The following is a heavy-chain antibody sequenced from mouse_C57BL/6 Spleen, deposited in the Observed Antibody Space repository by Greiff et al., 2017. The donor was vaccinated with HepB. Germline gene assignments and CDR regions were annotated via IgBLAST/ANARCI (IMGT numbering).Heavy chain of an antibody. CDR3: ARNYELGRYFDY. V-gene: IGHV2-2*01. Sequence: VKVVESGPGLVQPSQSLSITCTVSGFSLTSYGVHWVRQSPGKGLEWLGVIWSGGSTDYNAAFISRLSISKDNSKSQVFFKMNSLQADDTAIYYCARNYELGRYFDYWGQGTTLTVSS. D-gene: IGHD1-3*01. CDR2: IWSGGST. J-gene: IGHJ2*01. CDR1: GFSLTSYG.